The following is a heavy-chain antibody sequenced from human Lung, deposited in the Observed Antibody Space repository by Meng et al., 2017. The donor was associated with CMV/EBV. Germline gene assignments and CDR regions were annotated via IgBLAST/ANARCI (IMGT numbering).Heavy chain of an antibody. Sequence: SCKASGYTFTDYYMHWVRQAPGQGLEWMGWINPNSGGTNYAQKFRGRVTMTRHTSINTAYMELSRLRSDDTAVYYCARDPVVPAALDYWGQGTLVTVS. V-gene: IGHV1-2*02. CDR1: GYTFTDYY. D-gene: IGHD2-2*01. J-gene: IGHJ4*02. CDR2: INPNSGGT. CDR3: ARDPVVPAALDY.